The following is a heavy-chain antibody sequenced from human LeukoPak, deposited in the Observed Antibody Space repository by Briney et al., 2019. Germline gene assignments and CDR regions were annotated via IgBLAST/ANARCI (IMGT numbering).Heavy chain of an antibody. CDR2: IIPIFGTA. J-gene: IGHJ5*02. CDR3: ARGPSGYCSGGSCYGWFDP. CDR1: GYTFTGYY. D-gene: IGHD2-15*01. V-gene: IGHV1-69*06. Sequence: GASVKVSCKASGYTFTGYYMHWVRQAPGQGLEWMGGIIPIFGTANYAQKFQGRVTITADKSTSTAYMELSSLRSEDTAVYYCARGPSGYCSGGSCYGWFDPWGQGTLVTVSS.